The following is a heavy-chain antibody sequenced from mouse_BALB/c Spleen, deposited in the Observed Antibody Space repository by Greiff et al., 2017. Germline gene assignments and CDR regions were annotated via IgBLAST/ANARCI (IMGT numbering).Heavy chain of an antibody. V-gene: IGHV1-69*02. D-gene: IGHD1-1*01. CDR1: GYTFTSYW. CDR3: TRGIGGSSYVYAMDY. J-gene: IGHJ4*01. CDR2: IYPSDSYT. Sequence: QVQLQQPGAELVRPGASVKLSCKASGYTFTSYWINWVKQRPGQGLEWIGNIYPSDSYTNYNQKFKDKATLTVDKSSSTAYMQLSSPTSEDSAVYYCTRGIGGSSYVYAMDYWGQGTSVTVSS.